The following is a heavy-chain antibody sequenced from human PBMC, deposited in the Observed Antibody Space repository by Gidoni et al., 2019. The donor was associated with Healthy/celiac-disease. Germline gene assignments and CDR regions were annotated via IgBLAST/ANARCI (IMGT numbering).Heavy chain of an antibody. D-gene: IGHD3-22*01. CDR3: ARGGAYYYDSSGYYGY. J-gene: IGHJ4*02. CDR1: GFTFSSYA. CDR2: ISYDGSNK. Sequence: QVQLVESGGGVVQPGRSLRLSCAASGFTFSSYAMHWVRPAPGQGLEWVAVISYDGSNKYYADSVKGRFTISRDNSKNTLYLQMNSLRAEDTAVYYCARGGAYYYDSSGYYGYWGQGTLVTVSS. V-gene: IGHV3-30*04.